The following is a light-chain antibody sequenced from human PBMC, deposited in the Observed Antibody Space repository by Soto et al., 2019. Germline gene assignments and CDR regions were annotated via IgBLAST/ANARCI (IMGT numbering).Light chain of an antibody. J-gene: IGKJ1*01. Sequence: DIQMTQSPSSLSASVGDRVTITCRASQSINTYLNWYQQEPGKAPKLLIYAASTLQGGVPSRFSGSGSGSDFTLTISSLRPEDVATYYCQKYDRAPRTFGPGTKVDIK. V-gene: IGKV1-27*01. CDR2: AAS. CDR3: QKYDRAPRT. CDR1: QSINTY.